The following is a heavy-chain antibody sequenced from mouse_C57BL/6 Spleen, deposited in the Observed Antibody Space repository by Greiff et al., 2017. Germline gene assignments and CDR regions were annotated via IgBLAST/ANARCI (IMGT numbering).Heavy chain of an antibody. Sequence: QVQLQQPGAELVMPGASVKLSCKASGYTFTSYWMHWVKQRPGQGLEWIGEIDPSDSYTNYNQKFKGKSTLTVDKSSSTAYMQLSSLTSEDSAVYYCARMVRDYCDYWGQGTTLTVSS. J-gene: IGHJ2*01. CDR2: IDPSDSYT. V-gene: IGHV1-69*01. CDR3: ARMVRDYCDY. CDR1: GYTFTSYW. D-gene: IGHD2-2*01.